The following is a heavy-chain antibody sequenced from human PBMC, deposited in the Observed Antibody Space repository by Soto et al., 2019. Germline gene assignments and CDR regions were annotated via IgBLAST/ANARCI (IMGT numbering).Heavy chain of an antibody. CDR3: ARHVGYGAFDY. V-gene: IGHV4-59*08. D-gene: IGHD5-12*01. Sequence: TSETLSLTCTVSGGSISSYCWSWIRQPPGKGLEWIGYIYYSGSTNYNPSLKSRVTISVDTSKNQFSLKLSSVTAADTAVYYCARHVGYGAFDYWGQGTLVTVSS. CDR2: IYYSGST. J-gene: IGHJ4*02. CDR1: GGSISSYC.